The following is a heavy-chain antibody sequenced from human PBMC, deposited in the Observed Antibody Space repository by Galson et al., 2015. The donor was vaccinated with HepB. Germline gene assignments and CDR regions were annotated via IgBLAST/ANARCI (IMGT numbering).Heavy chain of an antibody. Sequence: SLRLSCAASGFTVSSNHMTWVRQAPGKGLEWVSVIHNTGNTYYADSVKGRFTISRDNSKNTLYLQMNSLRVEDTAVYYCASLTIAWGQGTLVTVSS. CDR2: IHNTGNT. V-gene: IGHV3-53*01. D-gene: IGHD3-10*01. CDR3: ASLTIA. J-gene: IGHJ4*02. CDR1: GFTVSSNH.